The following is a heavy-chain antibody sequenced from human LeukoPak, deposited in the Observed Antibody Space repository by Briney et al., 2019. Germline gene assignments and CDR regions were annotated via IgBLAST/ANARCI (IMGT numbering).Heavy chain of an antibody. CDR1: GHSIIGSNYR. V-gene: IGHV4-39*07. CDR2: VQHTGRA. Sequence: TLSPTFTVVGHSIIGSNYRSGWIRQPPGKGLEWPGTVQHTGRALYHPSLRGRTTVSVDTSKNEFSLKLTSVTAADTAVYYCAREPDAWGQGILVIVSS. CDR3: AREPDA. J-gene: IGHJ5*02.